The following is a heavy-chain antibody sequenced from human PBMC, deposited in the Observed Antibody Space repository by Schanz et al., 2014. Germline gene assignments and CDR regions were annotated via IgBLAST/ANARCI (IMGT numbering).Heavy chain of an antibody. V-gene: IGHV1-18*01. Sequence: VQLEQSGAEVKKPGSSVKVSCKASGGTFSSFGINWVRQAPGQGLEWMGWISAYNGNTNYAQKLQDRVTMTTDTSTSTAYMELRSLRSDDTAVYYCARGGYSSGWYDRDIAHFDYWGQGTLVTFSS. CDR1: GGTFSSFG. CDR3: ARGGYSSGWYDRDIAHFDY. D-gene: IGHD6-19*01. J-gene: IGHJ4*02. CDR2: ISAYNGNT.